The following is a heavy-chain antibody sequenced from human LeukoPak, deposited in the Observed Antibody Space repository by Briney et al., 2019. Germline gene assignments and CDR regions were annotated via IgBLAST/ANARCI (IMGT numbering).Heavy chain of an antibody. Sequence: ASVKVSCKASGYTFTGYYMHWVRQAPGQGLEWMGWINPNSGGTNYAQKFQGRVTMTRDTSISTAYMELSRLRSDDTAVYYCARGLYYDFWSGYPPLDVWGKGTTVTVSS. CDR2: INPNSGGT. CDR3: ARGLYYDFWSGYPPLDV. CDR1: GYTFTGYY. J-gene: IGHJ6*04. D-gene: IGHD3-3*01. V-gene: IGHV1-2*02.